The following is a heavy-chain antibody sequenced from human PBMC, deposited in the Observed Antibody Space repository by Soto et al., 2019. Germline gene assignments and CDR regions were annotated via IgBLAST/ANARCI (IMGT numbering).Heavy chain of an antibody. Sequence: GGSLRLSCAASGFTFSSYSMNWVRQAPGKGLEWVSYIDSGGSTYYADSVKGRFTISRDNSKSTPYLQMNSLRAEDTALYYCAKGISYYYYYGVDVWGQGTTVTVSS. CDR2: IDSGGST. V-gene: IGHV3-23*01. CDR3: AKGISYYYYYGVDV. CDR1: GFTFSSYS. J-gene: IGHJ6*02.